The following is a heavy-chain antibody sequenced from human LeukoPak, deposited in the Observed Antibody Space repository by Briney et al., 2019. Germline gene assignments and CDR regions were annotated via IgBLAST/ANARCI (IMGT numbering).Heavy chain of an antibody. CDR2: INPSGGST. Sequence: ASVKVSCKASGYTLTSYYMHWVRQAPGQGLEWMGIINPSGGSTSYAQKFQGRVTMTRDTSTSTVYMELSSLRSEDTAVYYCASFNLQIPILNAFDIWGQGTMVTVSS. V-gene: IGHV1-46*03. CDR3: ASFNLQIPILNAFDI. J-gene: IGHJ3*02. CDR1: GYTLTSYY. D-gene: IGHD5-24*01.